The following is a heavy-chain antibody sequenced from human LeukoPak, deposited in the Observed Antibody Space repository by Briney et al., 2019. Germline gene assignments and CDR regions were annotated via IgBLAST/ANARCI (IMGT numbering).Heavy chain of an antibody. CDR2: IYYSGST. D-gene: IGHD4-17*01. CDR1: GGSISSNY. Sequence: SETLSLTCTVSGGSISSNYWSWIRQPPGKGLEWIGYIYYSGSTNPNPSLKSRVTISVDTSKNQFSLNLSSVTAADTAVYYCARDRGYGDYLNYFDYWGQGTLVTVSS. J-gene: IGHJ4*02. CDR3: ARDRGYGDYLNYFDY. V-gene: IGHV4-59*01.